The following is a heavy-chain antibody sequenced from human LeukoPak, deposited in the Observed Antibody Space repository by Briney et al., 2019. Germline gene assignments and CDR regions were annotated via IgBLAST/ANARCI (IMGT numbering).Heavy chain of an antibody. Sequence: GGSLRLSCAASGFTFSSPAMSWVRQTPGKGLEWVSSITPSGDGTYYAASVKGRFTISRDSAKNSLYLQMNGLRAEDTAIYYCARGPKTSFDYWGQGTLVTVSS. V-gene: IGHV3-23*01. CDR3: ARGPKTSFDY. CDR1: GFTFSSPA. CDR2: ITPSGDGT. J-gene: IGHJ4*02.